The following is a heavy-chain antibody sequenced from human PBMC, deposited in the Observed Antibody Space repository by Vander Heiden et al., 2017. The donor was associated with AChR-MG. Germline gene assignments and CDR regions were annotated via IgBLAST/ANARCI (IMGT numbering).Heavy chain of an antibody. CDR2: IRNDGGNK. CDR3: AKDAMSDFWSGYPDY. D-gene: IGHD3-3*01. J-gene: IGHJ4*02. V-gene: IGHV3-30*02. Sequence: QVQLVESGGGVVQPGGSLRLSCAASGFTFSGYGMHWVRQAPGKGLEWVTFIRNDGGNKYYGDSVKGRFTISRDNSKNTLYLQMNSLRAEDTAVHYCAKDAMSDFWSGYPDYWGQGTLVTVSS. CDR1: GFTFSGYG.